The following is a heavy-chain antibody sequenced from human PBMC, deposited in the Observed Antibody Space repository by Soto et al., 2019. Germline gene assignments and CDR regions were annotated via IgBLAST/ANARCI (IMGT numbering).Heavy chain of an antibody. V-gene: IGHV3-33*01. CDR3: AREFGYSYATYFDY. J-gene: IGHJ4*02. CDR2: IWYDGSNK. Sequence: PGGSLRLSCAASGFTFSSYGMHWVRQAPGKGLEWVAVIWYDGSNKYYADSVKGRFTISRDNSKNTLYLQMNSLRAEDTAVYYCAREFGYSYATYFDYWGQGTLVTVSS. D-gene: IGHD5-18*01. CDR1: GFTFSSYG.